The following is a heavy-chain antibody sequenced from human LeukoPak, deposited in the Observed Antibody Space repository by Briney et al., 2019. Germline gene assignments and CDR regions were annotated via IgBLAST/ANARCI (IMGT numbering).Heavy chain of an antibody. J-gene: IGHJ3*02. Sequence: KPSETLSLTCTVSGGSISSYYWSWIRQPAGKELEWIGRIYTSGSTNYNPSLKSRVTMSVDTSKNQFSLKLSSVTAADTAVYYCARGALYDSSGYYVDAFDIWGQGTMVTVSS. V-gene: IGHV4-4*07. D-gene: IGHD3-22*01. CDR1: GGSISSYY. CDR3: ARGALYDSSGYYVDAFDI. CDR2: IYTSGST.